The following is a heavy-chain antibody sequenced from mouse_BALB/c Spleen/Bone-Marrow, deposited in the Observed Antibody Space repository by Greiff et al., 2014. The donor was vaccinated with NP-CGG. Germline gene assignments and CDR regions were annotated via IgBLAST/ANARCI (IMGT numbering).Heavy chain of an antibody. V-gene: IGHV14-3*02. CDR1: GFNIKSTY. CDR2: VDPANGNS. CDR3: ALHDAKQFDN. Sequence: VKLSFTVFGFNIKSTYIHWVKRRPEPGLAWLGWVDPANGNSKCAPRFQGKATITADSTSNTAYLQLSSLTSEDTAVYYCALHDAKQFDNWGQGNTGTV. J-gene: IGHJ2*01.